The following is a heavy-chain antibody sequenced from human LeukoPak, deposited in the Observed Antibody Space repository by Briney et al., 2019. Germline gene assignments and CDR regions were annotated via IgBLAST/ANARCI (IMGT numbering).Heavy chain of an antibody. J-gene: IGHJ4*02. CDR3: ARDLEGLERYFDY. CDR2: INPDSGHT. Sequence: ASVKVSCKASGYXFTGYYIHWVRQAPGQGLEWIGWINPDSGHTKYAQKFQGRVSMTRDRSISTAYMELSRLRSDDTAVYFCARDLEGLERYFDYWGQGTLVTVSS. V-gene: IGHV1-2*02. D-gene: IGHD1-1*01. CDR1: GYXFTGYY.